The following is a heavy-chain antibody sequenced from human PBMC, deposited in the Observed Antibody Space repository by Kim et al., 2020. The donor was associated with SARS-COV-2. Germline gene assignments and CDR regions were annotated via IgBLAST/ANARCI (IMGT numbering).Heavy chain of an antibody. CDR3: TTDRSYDYIWGSYRYIDY. D-gene: IGHD3-16*02. CDR1: GFTFSNAW. J-gene: IGHJ4*02. Sequence: GGSLRLSCAASGFTFSNAWMSWVRQAPGKGLEWVGRIKSKTDGGTTDYAAPGKGRFTISRDDSKNTLYLQMNSLKTEDTAVYYCTTDRSYDYIWGSYRYIDYWGQGTLVTVSS. V-gene: IGHV3-15*01. CDR2: IKSKTDGGTT.